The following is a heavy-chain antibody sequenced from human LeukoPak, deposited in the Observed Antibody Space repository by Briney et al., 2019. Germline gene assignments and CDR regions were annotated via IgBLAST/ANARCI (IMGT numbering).Heavy chain of an antibody. Sequence: GGSLRLSCAASGFTFSSYEMNWVRQAPGKGLEWVSYISSRGSTIYYADSVKGRFTISRDNAKNSLYLQMNSLRAEDTAVYYCARDMVRGVIIPEARFDYWGQGTLVTVSS. CDR2: ISSRGSTI. J-gene: IGHJ4*02. CDR1: GFTFSSYE. V-gene: IGHV3-48*03. D-gene: IGHD3-10*01. CDR3: ARDMVRGVIIPEARFDY.